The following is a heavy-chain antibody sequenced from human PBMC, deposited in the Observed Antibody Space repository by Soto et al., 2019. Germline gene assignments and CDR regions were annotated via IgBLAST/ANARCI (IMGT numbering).Heavy chain of an antibody. D-gene: IGHD6-25*01. CDR3: ARETPKVGSPNPLFDY. CDR2: INHSGST. V-gene: IGHV4-34*01. Sequence: SETLSLTCAVYGGSFSGYYWSWIRQPPGKGLEWIGEINHSGSTNYNPSLKSRVTISVDTSKNQFSLKLSSVTAADTAVYYCARETPKVGSPNPLFDYWGQGTLVTVSS. CDR1: GGSFSGYY. J-gene: IGHJ4*02.